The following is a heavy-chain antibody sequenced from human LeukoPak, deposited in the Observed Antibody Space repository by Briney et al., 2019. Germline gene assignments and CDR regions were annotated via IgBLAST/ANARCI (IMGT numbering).Heavy chain of an antibody. J-gene: IGHJ3*02. V-gene: IGHV3-21*01. D-gene: IGHD6-13*01. CDR3: ARARIAAAAFDI. CDR1: GFTFSSYS. CDR2: ISSSSSYI. Sequence: PGGSLRLSCAASGFTFSSYSMNWVRQAPGKGLEWVSSISSSSSYIYYADSVKGRFTISRDNAKNSLYLQTNSLRAEDTAVYYCARARIAAAAFDIWGQGTMVTVSS.